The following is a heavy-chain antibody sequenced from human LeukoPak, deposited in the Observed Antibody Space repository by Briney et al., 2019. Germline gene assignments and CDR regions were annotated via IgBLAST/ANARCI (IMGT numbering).Heavy chain of an antibody. Sequence: SETLSLTCAVFGGSFSGQYWSRIRQPPGKGLEWIGEINHSGSSNYNPALKSRVTMSVDTSKNQFSLKLSSVTAADTAVYYCAREALSGSYPDYWGQGTLVTVSS. D-gene: IGHD1-26*01. CDR1: GGSFSGQY. V-gene: IGHV4-34*01. J-gene: IGHJ4*02. CDR2: INHSGSS. CDR3: AREALSGSYPDY.